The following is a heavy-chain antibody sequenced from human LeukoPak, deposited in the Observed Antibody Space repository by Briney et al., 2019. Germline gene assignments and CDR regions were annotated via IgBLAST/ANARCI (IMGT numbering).Heavy chain of an antibody. CDR1: GFTFDDCA. CDR3: AKDRAVAGISAATD. V-gene: IGHV3-23*01. D-gene: IGHD6-19*01. J-gene: IGHJ4*02. Sequence: GGSLRLSCAASGFTFDDCAMSWVRQAPGKGLEWVSSISGGGDSTHYEDSVKGQFSISRDNSKNTLYLQINSLRAEDTATYHCAKDRAVAGISAATDWGQGTLVTVSS. CDR2: ISGGGDST.